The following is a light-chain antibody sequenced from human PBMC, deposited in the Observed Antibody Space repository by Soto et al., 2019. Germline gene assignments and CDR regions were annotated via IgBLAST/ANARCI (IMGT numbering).Light chain of an antibody. Sequence: EIVLTQAPTTLSFSPGERATLSCRAGQPFTKNLAWYQQKPGQAPRLLIYVTSNRATGIPARFSGSGSGTDFTLTISGLQPDDFAVYFCQQRSNWPFTFGPGTTVDFK. CDR3: QQRSNWPFT. J-gene: IGKJ3*01. CDR1: QPFTKN. V-gene: IGKV3-11*01. CDR2: VTS.